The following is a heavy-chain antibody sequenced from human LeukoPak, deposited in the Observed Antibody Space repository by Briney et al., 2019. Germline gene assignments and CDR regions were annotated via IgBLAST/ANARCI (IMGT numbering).Heavy chain of an antibody. Sequence: SETLSLTCAVYGGSFSGYYWSWIRQPPGKGLKWIGEINHSGSTNYNPSLKSRVTISVDTSKNQFSLKLSSVTAADTAVYYCARAIPTYYDILTGYYWAFDIWGQGTMVTVSS. CDR3: ARAIPTYYDILTGYYWAFDI. CDR1: GGSFSGYY. V-gene: IGHV4-34*01. CDR2: INHSGST. D-gene: IGHD3-9*01. J-gene: IGHJ3*02.